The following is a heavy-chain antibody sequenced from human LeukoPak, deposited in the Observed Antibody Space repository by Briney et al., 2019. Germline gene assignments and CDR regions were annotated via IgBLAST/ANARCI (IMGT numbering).Heavy chain of an antibody. CDR1: GGSISSYY. CDR3: ARQTGEIYGMDV. J-gene: IGHJ6*02. V-gene: IGHV4-59*08. CDR2: IYSSGGT. D-gene: IGHD7-27*01. Sequence: PPETLSLTCLVSGGSISSYYWSWIRQPPGKGLEWIGYIYSSGGTNYNPSLKSRVTISRDTSKKQVFLKLSSVTAADTAVYYCARQTGEIYGMDVWGQGTTVTVSS.